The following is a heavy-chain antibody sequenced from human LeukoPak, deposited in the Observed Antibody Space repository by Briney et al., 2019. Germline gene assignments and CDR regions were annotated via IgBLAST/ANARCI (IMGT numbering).Heavy chain of an antibody. CDR1: GGSISSYY. CDR2: IYTSGST. J-gene: IGHJ6*03. V-gene: IGHV4-4*09. Sequence: TSETLSLTCTVSGGSISSYYWSWIRQPPGKGLEWIGYIYTSGSTNYNPSLKSRVTISVDTSKNQFSLKLSSVTAADTAVYYCARQAVGAIPYYYYYYMDVWGKGTTVTVS. D-gene: IGHD1-26*01. CDR3: ARQAVGAIPYYYYYYMDV.